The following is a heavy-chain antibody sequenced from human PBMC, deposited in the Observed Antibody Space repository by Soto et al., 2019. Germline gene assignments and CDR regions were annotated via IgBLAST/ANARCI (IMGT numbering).Heavy chain of an antibody. CDR1: GGSISSYY. CDR3: ARRYGGAFDI. D-gene: IGHD3-10*01. V-gene: IGHV4-59*08. J-gene: IGHJ3*02. Sequence: SETLSLTCTVSGGSISSYYWSWIRQPPGKGLEWIGYIYYSGSTNHNPSLKSRVTISVDTSKNQFSLKLSSVTAADTAVYYCARRYGGAFDIWGQGTMVTVSS. CDR2: IYYSGST.